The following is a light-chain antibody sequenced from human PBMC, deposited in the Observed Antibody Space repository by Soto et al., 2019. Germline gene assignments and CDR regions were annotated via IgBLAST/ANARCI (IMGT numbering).Light chain of an antibody. V-gene: IGLV1-40*01. Sequence: QSVLTQPPSVSGAPGQRVTISCTGTSSNIGASYHVHWYQQLPGTAPKLLIYGNSNRPSGVPDRFSGFKSGPSASLAITGLQAEDEADYYCQSYDSSLSGSVFGGGTKLTVL. J-gene: IGLJ3*02. CDR1: SSNIGASYH. CDR2: GNS. CDR3: QSYDSSLSGSV.